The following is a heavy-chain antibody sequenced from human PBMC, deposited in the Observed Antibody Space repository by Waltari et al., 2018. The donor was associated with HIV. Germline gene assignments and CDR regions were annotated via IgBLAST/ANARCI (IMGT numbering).Heavy chain of an antibody. CDR2: IYTSGST. V-gene: IGHV4-61*02. Sequence: QVQLQESGPGLVKPSQTLSLTCTVSGGSISSGSYYWSWIRQPAGKGLEWIGRIYTSGSTNCNPSLKSQVTISVDTSKNQFSLKLSSVTAADTAVYYCAAYYYDSSGYGGYYYGMDVWGQGTTVTVSS. D-gene: IGHD3-22*01. CDR3: AAYYYDSSGYGGYYYGMDV. CDR1: GGSISSGSYY. J-gene: IGHJ6*02.